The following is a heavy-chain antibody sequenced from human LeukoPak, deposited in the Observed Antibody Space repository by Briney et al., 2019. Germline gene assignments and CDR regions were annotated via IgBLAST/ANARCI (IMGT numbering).Heavy chain of an antibody. Sequence: GGSLRLSCAASGFTFSSYAMSWVRQAPGKGLEWVSAISGSGGNTYYADSVKGRFTIARDNSKNTLYLQMNSLRAEDTAVYYCAKVMDSLGYCTGGVCYRAIDFWGQGTLVTVFS. CDR3: AKVMDSLGYCTGGVCYRAIDF. J-gene: IGHJ4*02. CDR2: ISGSGGNT. V-gene: IGHV3-23*01. CDR1: GFTFSSYA. D-gene: IGHD2-8*02.